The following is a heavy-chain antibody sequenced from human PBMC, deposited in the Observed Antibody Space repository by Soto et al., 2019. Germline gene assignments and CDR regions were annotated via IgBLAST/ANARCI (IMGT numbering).Heavy chain of an antibody. Sequence: EVQLLESGGGLVQPGGSLRLSCAASGFTFSTYAMSWVRQAPGKGLEWVSAISSGGGSTYYADSVKGRFTISRDNSKNTLYLQMNSLRAEDTAVYYCAKDSTGTTPYYFDYWGQGTLVTVSS. V-gene: IGHV3-23*01. CDR3: AKDSTGTTPYYFDY. J-gene: IGHJ4*02. CDR2: ISSGGGST. D-gene: IGHD1-1*01. CDR1: GFTFSTYA.